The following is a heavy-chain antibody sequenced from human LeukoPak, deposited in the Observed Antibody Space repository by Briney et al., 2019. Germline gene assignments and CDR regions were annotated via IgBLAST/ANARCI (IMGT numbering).Heavy chain of an antibody. D-gene: IGHD1-1*01. V-gene: IGHV3-48*03. CDR2: ISSSGSTI. Sequence: GGALRLSCAASGFTFSSYVMNWVRQAPGKGLEWVSYISSSGSTIYYADSVKGGFTISRDNAKNSLYLQMNSLRAEDTAVYYCARALGYNRGDYFDYWGQGTLVTVSS. J-gene: IGHJ4*02. CDR3: ARALGYNRGDYFDY. CDR1: GFTFSSYV.